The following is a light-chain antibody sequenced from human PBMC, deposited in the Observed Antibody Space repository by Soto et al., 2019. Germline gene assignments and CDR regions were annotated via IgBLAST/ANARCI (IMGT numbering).Light chain of an antibody. CDR3: QKYNSAPLFT. V-gene: IGKV1-27*01. Sequence: DIQMTQSPSSLSASVGDRVTITCRASQGISNYLAWYQQKPGKVPKLLIYAASTLQSGVPSRFSGSGSGTDFTLTISSLQPEDATTYYCQKYNSAPLFTFGPGTKVDIK. CDR2: AAS. CDR1: QGISNY. J-gene: IGKJ3*01.